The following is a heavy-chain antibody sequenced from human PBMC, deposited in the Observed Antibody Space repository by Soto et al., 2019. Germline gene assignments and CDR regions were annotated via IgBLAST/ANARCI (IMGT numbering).Heavy chain of an antibody. CDR2: ITFSGNTV. V-gene: IGHV3-11*01. Sequence: GGSLRLSCAASGFTFDDYVMHWVRQTPGKGLEWISYITFSGNTVYYADSLKGRFTISRDNAKNSLYLQMNRLRAEDTAVYYCARVSWREKYGMDVWGQGTTVTVSS. J-gene: IGHJ6*02. CDR1: GFTFDDYV. CDR3: ARVSWREKYGMDV.